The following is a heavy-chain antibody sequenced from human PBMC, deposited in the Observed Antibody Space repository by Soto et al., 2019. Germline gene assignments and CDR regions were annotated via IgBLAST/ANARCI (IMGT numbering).Heavy chain of an antibody. CDR1: GFTFTSSA. J-gene: IGHJ6*02. V-gene: IGHV1-58*01. D-gene: IGHD2-15*01. Sequence: SVKVSCKASGFTFTSSAVQWVRQARGQRLEWIGWIVVGSGNTNYAQKFQERVTITRDMSTSTAYMELSSLRSEDTAVYYCAAVGYCSGGSCYEASYYYYYGMDVWGQRTTVTVSS. CDR3: AAVGYCSGGSCYEASYYYYYGMDV. CDR2: IVVGSGNT.